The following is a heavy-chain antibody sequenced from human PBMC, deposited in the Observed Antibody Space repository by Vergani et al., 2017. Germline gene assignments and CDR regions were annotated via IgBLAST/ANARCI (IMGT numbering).Heavy chain of an antibody. CDR2: ISFNGLTV. CDR3: ARGGLYSFYYCMNV. Sequence: EVELVDSGGKVVRPGGSLRLSCVASGFSFDPFGMMWVRQSPGKGPEWVAGISFNGLTVGYSESVEGRFTISGDNSKKSLFLQMSNVRAEDTASYHCARGGLYSFYYCMNVWGNGTTVKVSS. V-gene: IGHV3-20*01. D-gene: IGHD2/OR15-2a*01. J-gene: IGHJ6*03. CDR1: GFSFDPFG.